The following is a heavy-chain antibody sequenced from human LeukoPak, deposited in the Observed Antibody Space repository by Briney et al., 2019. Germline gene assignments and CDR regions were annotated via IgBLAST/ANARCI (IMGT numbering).Heavy chain of an antibody. CDR3: AKGSGSGWYGWFDP. V-gene: IGHV3-23*01. Sequence: GGSLRLSCAASRFTFSGYAMYWVRQAPGKGLEWVSCIDASGVNTYYADSVKGRFTISKDNSNNTLYLQMNSLRAEDTAVYYCAKGSGSGWYGWFDPWGQGTLVTVSS. CDR2: IDASGVNT. J-gene: IGHJ5*02. CDR1: RFTFSGYA. D-gene: IGHD6-19*01.